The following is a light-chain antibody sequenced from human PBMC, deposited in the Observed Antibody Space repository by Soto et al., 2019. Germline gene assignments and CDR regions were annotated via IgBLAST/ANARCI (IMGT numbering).Light chain of an antibody. V-gene: IGKV1-5*01. J-gene: IGKJ1*01. CDR1: QSISSW. Sequence: DIQMTQSPSTLSASVGDRVTITCRASQSISSWLAWYQQKPGKAPKLLIYDASSLESGVPSRFSGSGSGTEFTLAISSLQPDDFATYYGQQYNSYPWTFGQGTKVEI. CDR3: QQYNSYPWT. CDR2: DAS.